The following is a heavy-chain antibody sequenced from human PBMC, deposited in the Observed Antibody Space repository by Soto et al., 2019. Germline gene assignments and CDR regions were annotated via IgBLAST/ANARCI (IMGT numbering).Heavy chain of an antibody. CDR2: ISSRSSYK. D-gene: IGHD5-12*01. CDR1: GFTFSNYS. V-gene: IGHV3-21*01. J-gene: IGHJ4*02. Sequence: GGSLRLSCAASGFTFSNYSMNWVRQAPGKGLEWVSYISSRSSYKDYEDSVKGRFSISRDNAKNSVYLQMNSLSAEDTAVYYCARDGLVAPADFDYWGQGTLVTVSS. CDR3: ARDGLVAPADFDY.